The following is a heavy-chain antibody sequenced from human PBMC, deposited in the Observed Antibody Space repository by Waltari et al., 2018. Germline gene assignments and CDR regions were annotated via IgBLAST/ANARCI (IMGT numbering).Heavy chain of an antibody. D-gene: IGHD6-19*01. V-gene: IGHV1-18*01. Sequence: QVQLVQSGAEVKKPGASVKVSCEASGYTFTSYGISWVRQAPGQGLEWMGGSSAYNGNTSYAQKLQGRVTITAAESTSTAYMELSSLRSEDTAVYYCAREGSGSGDYWGQGTLVTVSS. J-gene: IGHJ4*02. CDR2: SSAYNGNT. CDR3: AREGSGSGDY. CDR1: GYTFTSYG.